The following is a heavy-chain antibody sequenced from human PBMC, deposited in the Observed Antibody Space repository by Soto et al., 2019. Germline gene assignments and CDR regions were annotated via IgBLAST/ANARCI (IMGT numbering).Heavy chain of an antibody. CDR3: ARAPGQLVSTTTYYYYGMDV. CDR2: IYSGGST. D-gene: IGHD6-6*01. J-gene: IGHJ6*02. Sequence: GSLRLSCAASGFTVSSNYMSWVRQAPGKGLEWVSVIYSGGSTYYADSVKGRFTISRDNSKNTLYLQMNSLRAEDTAVYYCARAPGQLVSTTTYYYYGMDVWGQGTTVTVSS. V-gene: IGHV3-53*01. CDR1: GFTVSSNY.